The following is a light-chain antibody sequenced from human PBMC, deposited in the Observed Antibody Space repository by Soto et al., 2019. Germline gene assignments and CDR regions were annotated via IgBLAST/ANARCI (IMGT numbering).Light chain of an antibody. J-gene: IGLJ1*01. CDR2: GVT. Sequence: QSVLTQPPSASGSPGQSVTISCTGTSSDVDDYNFVSWYQQHPGRAPKLIISGVTNRPSGVPDRFSGSKSGNTASLTVSGLQADDEADYYCSSYAGSSDIVFGTGTKLTVL. V-gene: IGLV2-8*01. CDR1: SSDVDDYNF. CDR3: SSYAGSSDIV.